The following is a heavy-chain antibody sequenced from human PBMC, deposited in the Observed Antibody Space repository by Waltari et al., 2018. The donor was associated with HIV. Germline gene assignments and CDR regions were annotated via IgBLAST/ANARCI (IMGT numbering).Heavy chain of an antibody. J-gene: IGHJ4*02. V-gene: IGHV3-30*01. CDR1: GFTFSSYA. CDR2: IGYDGNEK. Sequence: QVQLVASGGGVVQPGRSLRLSCPASGFTFSSYAMHWVRQAPGKGLEWVAVIGYDGNEKYYADSVKGRFTISRGNSRNTLYLQMNSLRAEDTAVYYCTRGRGGPDYWGQGTLVTVSS. CDR3: TRGRGGPDY. D-gene: IGHD3-10*01.